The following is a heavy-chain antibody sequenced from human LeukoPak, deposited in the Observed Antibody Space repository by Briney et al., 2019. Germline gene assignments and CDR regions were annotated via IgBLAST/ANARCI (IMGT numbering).Heavy chain of an antibody. CDR1: GFTFSSYG. CDR3: AKVSYDSSGYILPEY. D-gene: IGHD3-22*01. V-gene: IGHV3-23*01. Sequence: GGSLRLPCAASGFTFSSYGMSWVRQAPGKGLEWVSAISGSGGSTYYADSVKGRFTISRDNSKNTLYLQMNSLRAEDTAVYYCAKVSYDSSGYILPEYWGQGTLVTVSS. CDR2: ISGSGGST. J-gene: IGHJ4*02.